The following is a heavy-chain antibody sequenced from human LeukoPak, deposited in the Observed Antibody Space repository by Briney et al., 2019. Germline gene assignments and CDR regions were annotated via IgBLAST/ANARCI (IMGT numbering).Heavy chain of an antibody. Sequence: XFTFSXYSMNWVRQAPGKGLEWVSSISSSSSYIYYADSVKGRFTISRDNAKNSLYLQMNSLRAEDTAVYYCARGHYDILTGYYYWGQGTLVTVSS. CDR2: ISSSSSYI. D-gene: IGHD3-9*01. CDR1: XFTFSXYS. V-gene: IGHV3-21*01. J-gene: IGHJ4*02. CDR3: ARGHYDILTGYYY.